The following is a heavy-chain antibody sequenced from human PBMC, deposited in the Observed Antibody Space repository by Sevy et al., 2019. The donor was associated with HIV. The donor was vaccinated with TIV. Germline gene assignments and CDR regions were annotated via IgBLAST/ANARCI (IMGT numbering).Heavy chain of an antibody. J-gene: IGHJ3*02. CDR2: INHSGST. Sequence: SETLSLTCAVYGGSFSGYYWSWIRQPPGKGLEWIGEINHSGSTNYNPSLKSRVTISVDTSKNQFSLKLSSVTAAERAVYYCARHCSSTSCSHAFDIWGQGTMVTVSS. CDR1: GGSFSGYY. V-gene: IGHV4-34*01. D-gene: IGHD2-2*01. CDR3: ARHCSSTSCSHAFDI.